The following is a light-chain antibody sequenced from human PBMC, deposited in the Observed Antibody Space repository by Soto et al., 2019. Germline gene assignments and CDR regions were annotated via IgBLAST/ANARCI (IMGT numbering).Light chain of an antibody. CDR3: QQRSNWLIT. CDR1: QSVSSY. Sequence: EIVLTQSPATLSLSPGERATLSCRASQSVSSYLAWYQQKPGQAPRLLIYDASNRATGIPARFSGSGSETDFTLTISSLEPEDFAVYYCQQRSNWLITFGQGTRLEIK. J-gene: IGKJ5*01. V-gene: IGKV3-11*01. CDR2: DAS.